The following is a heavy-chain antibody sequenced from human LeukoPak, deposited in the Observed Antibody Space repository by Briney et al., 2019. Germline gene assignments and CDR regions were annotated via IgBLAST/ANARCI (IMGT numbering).Heavy chain of an antibody. V-gene: IGHV3-23*01. CDR2: MSYNGGRV. Sequence: GGSLRLSCVASAFTFSNYAVSWVRQAPGKGLEWVSFMSYNGGRVHYADSVKGRFTISRDKSRNTVYLQMNSLRAEDTAVYYCGKDQGNGDYYRNYYYMEVWGKGTTVIVSS. D-gene: IGHD4-17*01. CDR1: AFTFSNYA. CDR3: GKDQGNGDYYRNYYYMEV. J-gene: IGHJ6*03.